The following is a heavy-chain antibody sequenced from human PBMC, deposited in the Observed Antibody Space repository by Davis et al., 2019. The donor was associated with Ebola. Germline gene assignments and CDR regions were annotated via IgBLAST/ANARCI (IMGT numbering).Heavy chain of an antibody. J-gene: IGHJ6*02. CDR3: TKGRRRLVGYGMDV. CDR1: GFTFSSYA. D-gene: IGHD6-19*01. V-gene: IGHV3-23*01. CDR2: ISGSGGST. Sequence: GGSLRLSCAASGFTFSSYALSWVRQAPGKGLEWVPAISGSGGSTYYAYSEKRGSTIARDNSKNTLYLQMTSLRAEDTAVYYCTKGRRRLVGYGMDVWGQGTTVTVSS.